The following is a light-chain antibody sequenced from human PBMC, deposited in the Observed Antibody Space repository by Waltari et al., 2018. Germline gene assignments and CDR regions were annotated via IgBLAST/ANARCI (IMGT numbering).Light chain of an antibody. CDR3: SSRDSSNRPHVL. CDR2: VKH. CDR1: SLENYY. J-gene: IGLJ2*01. V-gene: IGLV3-19*01. Sequence: SSDLTQDPAVSVTLGQPVRITCQGDSLENYYAAWYQQKPGQAPILGIYVKHYRPSGIPDRFSGSSSGNTASLTITGAQAEDEADYFCSSRDSSNRPHVLFGGGTKLTVL.